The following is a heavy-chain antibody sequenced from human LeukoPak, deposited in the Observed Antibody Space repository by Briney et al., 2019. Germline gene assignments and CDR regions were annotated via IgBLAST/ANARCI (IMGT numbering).Heavy chain of an antibody. V-gene: IGHV4-59*12. CDR3: ARARGDYYDSSGYYSAFDY. J-gene: IGHJ4*02. CDR2: IYYSGSN. Sequence: PSETLSLTCTVSGGSISGYYWSWMRQPPEKGLEWIGYIYYSGSNNYNPSLKSRVTISVDMSKNQFSLKLSSVTAADTAVYYCARARGDYYDSSGYYSAFDYWGQGTLVTVSS. D-gene: IGHD3-22*01. CDR1: GGSISGYY.